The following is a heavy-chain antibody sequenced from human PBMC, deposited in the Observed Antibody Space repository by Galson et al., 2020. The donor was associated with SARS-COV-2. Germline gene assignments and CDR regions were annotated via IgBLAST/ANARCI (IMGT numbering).Heavy chain of an antibody. V-gene: IGHV4-39*07. CDR1: GGSISSSSYY. CDR2: IYYSGST. J-gene: IGHJ5*02. D-gene: IGHD6-6*01. CDR3: ARDMSSSSWLGGCDP. Sequence: SETLSLTCTVSGGSISSSSYYWGWIRQPPGKGLEWIGSIYYSGSTYYNPSLKSRVTISVDTSKNQFSLKLSSVTAADTAVYYCARDMSSSSWLGGCDPWGQGTLVTVSS.